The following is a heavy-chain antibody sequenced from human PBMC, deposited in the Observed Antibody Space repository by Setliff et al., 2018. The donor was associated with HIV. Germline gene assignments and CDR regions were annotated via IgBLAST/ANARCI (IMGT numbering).Heavy chain of an antibody. CDR3: ARGPGGTVPKPLEAFDV. J-gene: IGHJ3*01. V-gene: IGHV4-59*01. CDR2: VDYSGDS. Sequence: NPSETLSLTCSVSGASLIYYYWSWIRQPPGKGLEWIGFVDYSGDSNYNPSLQSRVTISRDPSKNQVSLTLTSATAADTALYYCARGPGGTVPKPLEAFDVWGQGALVTVSS. D-gene: IGHD1-1*01. CDR1: GASLIYYY.